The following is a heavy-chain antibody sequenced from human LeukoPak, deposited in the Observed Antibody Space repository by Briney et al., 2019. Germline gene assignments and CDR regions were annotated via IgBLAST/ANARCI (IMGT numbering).Heavy chain of an antibody. J-gene: IGHJ3*02. CDR1: GGTFSSYA. Sequence: GASVKISCKASGGTFSSYAISWVRQAPGQGLEWMGGIIPIFGTANYAQKFQGRATITADESTSTAYMELSSLRSEDTAVYYCARDKATAGPAIAFDIWGQGTMVTVSS. CDR2: IIPIFGTA. V-gene: IGHV1-69*13. D-gene: IGHD6-13*01. CDR3: ARDKATAGPAIAFDI.